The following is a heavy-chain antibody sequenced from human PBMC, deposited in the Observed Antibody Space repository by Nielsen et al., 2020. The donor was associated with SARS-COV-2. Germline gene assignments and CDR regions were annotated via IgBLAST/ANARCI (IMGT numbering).Heavy chain of an antibody. Sequence: GGSLRLSCKGSGYRFSNYWINWVRQMPGKGLEWMGRIDPNSSNTNYSPSFQGHVTISADKSINTAYLQWGSLKASDTAMYYCARLTTTVTSYYYHLDVWGQGTTVAVSS. V-gene: IGHV5-10-1*01. CDR3: ARLTTTVTSYYYHLDV. CDR2: IDPNSSNT. J-gene: IGHJ6*02. D-gene: IGHD5-18*01. CDR1: GYRFSNYW.